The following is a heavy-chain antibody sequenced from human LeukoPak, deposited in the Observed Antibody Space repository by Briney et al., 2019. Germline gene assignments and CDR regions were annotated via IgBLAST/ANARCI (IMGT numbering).Heavy chain of an antibody. CDR1: GGSLSSYY. CDR3: ARVAAAGDYYFDY. CDR2: IYYSGST. V-gene: IGHV4-59*01. D-gene: IGHD6-13*01. Sequence: SETLSLTCAVYGGSLSSYYWSWIRQPPGEGLEWIGYIYYSGSTNYNPSLKSRVTISVDTSKNQFSLKLYSVTAADTAVYYCARVAAAGDYYFDYWGQGTLVTVSS. J-gene: IGHJ4*02.